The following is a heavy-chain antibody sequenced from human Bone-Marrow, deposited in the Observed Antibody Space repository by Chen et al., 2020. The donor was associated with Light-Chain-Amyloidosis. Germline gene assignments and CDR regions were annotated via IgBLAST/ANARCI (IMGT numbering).Heavy chain of an antibody. J-gene: IGHJ4*02. V-gene: IGHV3-23*04. D-gene: IGHD3-10*01. CDR1: GFNFSSFG. CDR3: TRKGGYFDF. Sequence: QLVESGRGLVQPGGSLRLSCATSGFNFSSFGMSWVRQAPGKGLEWVSTVSGSTVSTYYAGAVKGRFIISRDNSKSTLYLQMNSLRAGDTAVYFCTRKGGYFDFWGQGSLVTVSS. CDR2: VSGSTVST.